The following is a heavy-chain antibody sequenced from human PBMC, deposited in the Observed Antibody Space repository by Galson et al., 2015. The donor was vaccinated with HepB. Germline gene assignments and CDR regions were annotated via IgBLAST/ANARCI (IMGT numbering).Heavy chain of an antibody. V-gene: IGHV3-23*01. CDR3: AKTGYSYGYFDY. D-gene: IGHD5-18*01. CDR2: ISGSGGST. CDR1: GFTFSSYA. J-gene: IGHJ4*02. Sequence: SLRLSCAASGFTFSSYAMSWVRQAPGKGLEWVSAISGSGGSTYYADSVKGRFTISRDNSKNTLYLQMNSLRAEDTAVYYCAKTGYSYGYFDYWGQGTLVTVSS.